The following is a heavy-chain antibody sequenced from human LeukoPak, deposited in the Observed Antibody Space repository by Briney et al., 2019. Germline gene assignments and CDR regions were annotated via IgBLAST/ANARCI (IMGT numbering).Heavy chain of an antibody. Sequence: QPGGSLRLSCAASGFTFSSHAMSWVRQAPGKGLEWVSSISGSGGSTYHADSVKGRFSISRDNSKNTLHLQLNSLRAEDTTVYYCAKGGSTSRVTPLRVVFGYYYYMDVWGKGTPVTVSS. CDR1: GFTFSSHA. D-gene: IGHD2-21*02. V-gene: IGHV3-23*01. CDR3: AKGGSTSRVTPLRVVFGYYYYMDV. J-gene: IGHJ6*03. CDR2: ISGSGGST.